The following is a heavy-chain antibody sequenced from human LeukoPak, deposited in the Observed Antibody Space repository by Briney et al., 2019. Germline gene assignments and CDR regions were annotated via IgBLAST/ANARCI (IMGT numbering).Heavy chain of an antibody. V-gene: IGHV1-8*01. CDR1: GYTYTSYD. Sequence: RASVKVSCKASGYTYTSYDINWVRRATGQGLEWMGWMNPNSGNTGYAQRFQGRVTMTRNTSISTAYMELSSLRSEDTAVYYCARRNFWSGYSVYYYYGMDVRGQGTTVTVSS. D-gene: IGHD3-3*01. CDR3: ARRNFWSGYSVYYYYGMDV. J-gene: IGHJ6*02. CDR2: MNPNSGNT.